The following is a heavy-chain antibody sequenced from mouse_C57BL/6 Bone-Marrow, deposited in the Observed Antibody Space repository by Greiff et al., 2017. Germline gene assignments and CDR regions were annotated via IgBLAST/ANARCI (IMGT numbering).Heavy chain of an antibody. CDR2: IYPGDGDT. CDR1: GYAFSSSW. D-gene: IGHD1-1*01. V-gene: IGHV1-82*01. CDR3: TVTTVSYAMDY. J-gene: IGHJ4*01. Sequence: VQLQQSGPELVKPGASVKISCKASGYAFSSSWMNWVKQRPGKGLEWIGRIYPGDGDTNYNGKFKGKATLTADKACSTTYMQLSNLTSEYSAVYFCTVTTVSYAMDYWGQGTSATVSA.